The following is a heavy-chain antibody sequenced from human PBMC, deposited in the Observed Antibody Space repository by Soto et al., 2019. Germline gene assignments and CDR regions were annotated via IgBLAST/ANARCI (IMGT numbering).Heavy chain of an antibody. V-gene: IGHV4-34*01. CDR1: GGSFSGYY. D-gene: IGHD6-19*01. J-gene: IGHJ5*02. CDR2: INHSGST. Sequence: QVQLQQWGAGLLKPSETLSLTCAVYGGSFSGYYWSWIRQPPGKGLEWIGEINHSGSTNYNPSRKSRVTISVDTSKNQFSLKLSSVTAAETAVYYCARGRGIAVARRWFDPWGQGTLVTVSS. CDR3: ARGRGIAVARRWFDP.